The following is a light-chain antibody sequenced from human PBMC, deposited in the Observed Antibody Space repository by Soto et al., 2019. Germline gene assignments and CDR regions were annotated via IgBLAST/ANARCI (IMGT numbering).Light chain of an antibody. CDR2: DDS. Sequence: SYELTQPPSVSVAPGQTATITCGGNNIGSKSVHWYQQKPGQAPALVVYDDSVRPSGIPERVSGSNSGNTATLTISRVEAGDEADYYCQVWDSTSDHVVFGGGTKLTVL. V-gene: IGLV3-21*02. CDR3: QVWDSTSDHVV. CDR1: NIGSKS. J-gene: IGLJ2*01.